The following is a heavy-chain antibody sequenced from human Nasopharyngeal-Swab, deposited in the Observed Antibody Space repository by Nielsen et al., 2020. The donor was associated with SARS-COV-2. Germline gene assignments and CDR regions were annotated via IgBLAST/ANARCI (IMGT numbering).Heavy chain of an antibody. J-gene: IGHJ6*02. D-gene: IGHD2-21*01. Sequence: GESLKISCAASGFTFSNFAMGWVRQAPGKGLEWVSIISGSGDTTYYADSVKDRFTISRDNSKNTLYLQTNSLRVEDTAVYYCAKAPYLRGLDVWGQGTTVTVSS. CDR2: ISGSGDTT. V-gene: IGHV3-23*01. CDR3: AKAPYLRGLDV. CDR1: GFTFSNFA.